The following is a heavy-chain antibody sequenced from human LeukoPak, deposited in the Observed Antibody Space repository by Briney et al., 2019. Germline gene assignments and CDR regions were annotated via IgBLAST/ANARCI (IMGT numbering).Heavy chain of an antibody. Sequence: GASVKVSCKASGYTFTCYYMHWVRQAPGQGLEWMGRINPNSGGTNYAQKFQGRVTMTRDTPISTAYMELSRLRSDDTAVYYCARDLGFEVPAAMAYYYYYMDVWGKGTTVTVSS. CDR3: ARDLGFEVPAAMAYYYYYMDV. CDR2: INPNSGGT. D-gene: IGHD2-2*01. J-gene: IGHJ6*03. V-gene: IGHV1-2*06. CDR1: GYTFTCYY.